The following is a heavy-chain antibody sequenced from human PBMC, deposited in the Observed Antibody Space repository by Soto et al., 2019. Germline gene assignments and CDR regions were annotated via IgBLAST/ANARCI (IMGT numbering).Heavy chain of an antibody. CDR3: ARERAAATPYNWFDP. Sequence: SETLSLTCTVSGGSISSYYWSWIRQPPGKGLEWIGYIYYSGSTNYNPSLKSRVTISVDTSKNQFSLKLSSVTAADTAVYYCARERAAATPYNWFDPWGQGTLVTVSS. V-gene: IGHV4-59*01. D-gene: IGHD6-13*01. J-gene: IGHJ5*02. CDR2: IYYSGST. CDR1: GGSISSYY.